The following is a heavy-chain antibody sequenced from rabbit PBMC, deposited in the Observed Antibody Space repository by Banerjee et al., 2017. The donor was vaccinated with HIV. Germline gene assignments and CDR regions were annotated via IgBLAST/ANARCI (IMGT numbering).Heavy chain of an antibody. CDR2: INTSSGNT. Sequence: QEQLVESGGGLVKPEGSLTLTCTASGFSFSNKYVMCWVRQAPGKGLEWIACINTSSGNTVYASWAKGRFAISRASSTTVTLQMTSLTAADTATYFCARDLAGAIGWNFNLWGPGTLVTVS. V-gene: IGHV1S45*01. J-gene: IGHJ4*01. CDR1: GFSFSNKYV. CDR3: ARDLAGAIGWNFNL. D-gene: IGHD4-1*01.